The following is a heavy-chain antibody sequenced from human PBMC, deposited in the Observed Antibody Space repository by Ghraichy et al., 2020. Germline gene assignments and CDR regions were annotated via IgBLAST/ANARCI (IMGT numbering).Heavy chain of an antibody. D-gene: IGHD6-19*01. CDR2: IFYSGST. J-gene: IGHJ4*02. V-gene: IGHV4-59*01. CDR1: GGSISSYY. Sequence: GSLRLSCTVSGGSISSYYWNWIRQPPGKGLEWIGYIFYSGSTNYNPSLKGRVTISVDTSKKQFSLKLRSVTAADTAVYYCARALAVGPYFDYWDQGTLVTISS. CDR3: ARALAVGPYFDY.